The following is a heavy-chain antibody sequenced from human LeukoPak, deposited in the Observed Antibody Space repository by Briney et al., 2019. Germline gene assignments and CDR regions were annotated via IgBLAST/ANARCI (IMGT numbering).Heavy chain of an antibody. CDR2: ISPYSGNT. CDR1: GYTFTSCG. CDR3: ARWYSGSYELDY. J-gene: IGHJ4*02. D-gene: IGHD1-26*01. Sequence: ASVKVSCKASGYTFTSCGITWVRQAPGQGLEWMGWISPYSGNTKYAQKFQGRVSMTTDTSTSTAYMELRSLRSDDTAVYYCARWYSGSYELDYWGQGTLVTVSS. V-gene: IGHV1-18*01.